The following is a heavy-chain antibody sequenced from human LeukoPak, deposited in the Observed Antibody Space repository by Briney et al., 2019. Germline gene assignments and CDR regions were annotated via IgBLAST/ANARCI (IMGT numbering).Heavy chain of an antibody. Sequence: GRSLRLSCAASGFNFRSYEMNWVRQAPGKGLEWGSYISTDETRTYADSVKGRFTISRDNAKNSLHLEMNSLRAEDTAVYYCAREIVSAVAGNFDYWGQGTLVTVSS. V-gene: IGHV3-48*03. CDR3: AREIVSAVAGNFDY. CDR2: ISTDETRT. J-gene: IGHJ4*02. CDR1: GFNFRSYE. D-gene: IGHD6-19*01.